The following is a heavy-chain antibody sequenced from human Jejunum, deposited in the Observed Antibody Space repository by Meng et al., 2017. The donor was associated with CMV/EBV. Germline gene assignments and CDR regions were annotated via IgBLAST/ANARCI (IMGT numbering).Heavy chain of an antibody. Sequence: CAASGFTVSPHSLNWVRQAPGKGLEWVSVIYSGGSTYYAESVKGRFTISRDNSKNTLYLQMSSLRAEDTAVYYCARQEWFDYGLDVWGQGTTVTVSS. D-gene: IGHD3-10*01. J-gene: IGHJ6*02. CDR1: GFTVSPHS. V-gene: IGHV3-66*02. CDR2: IYSGGST. CDR3: ARQEWFDYGLDV.